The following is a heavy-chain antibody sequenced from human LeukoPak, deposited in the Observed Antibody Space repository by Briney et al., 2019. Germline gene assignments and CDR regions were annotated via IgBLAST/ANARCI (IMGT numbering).Heavy chain of an antibody. D-gene: IGHD1-14*01. CDR1: GYSISSGYY. Sequence: SETLSLTCAVSGYSISSGYYWGWIRQPPGKGLEWIGSIYHSGSTYYSPSLKSRVTISVDTSKNQFSLKLSSVTAADTAVYYCARRGTIGNIDYWGQGTLVTVSS. V-gene: IGHV4-38-2*01. J-gene: IGHJ4*02. CDR3: ARRGTIGNIDY. CDR2: IYHSGST.